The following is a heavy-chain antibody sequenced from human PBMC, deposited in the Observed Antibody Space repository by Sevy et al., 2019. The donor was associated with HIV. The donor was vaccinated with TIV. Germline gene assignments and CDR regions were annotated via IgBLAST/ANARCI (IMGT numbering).Heavy chain of an antibody. Sequence: GGSLRLSCAASGFTFSSYAMHWVRQAPGMGLEWVAVISYDGSNKYYADSVKGRFTISRDNSKNTLYLQMNSLRAEDTAVYYCARDGASVSALGGYCSGGSCYHSPLYGMDVWGQGTTVTVSS. V-gene: IGHV3-30-3*01. D-gene: IGHD2-15*01. J-gene: IGHJ6*02. CDR1: GFTFSSYA. CDR3: ARDGASVSALGGYCSGGSCYHSPLYGMDV. CDR2: ISYDGSNK.